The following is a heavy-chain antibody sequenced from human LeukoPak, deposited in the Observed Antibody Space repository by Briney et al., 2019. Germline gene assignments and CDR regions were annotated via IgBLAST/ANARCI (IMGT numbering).Heavy chain of an antibody. V-gene: IGHV3-23*01. Sequence: GGSLRLSCAASGFTFTSFAMSWVRQAPGTGLEWVSGISGSGGDTYYADSAKGRFTISRDNSKNTLSLQMNSLRAEDTAVYYCAKHTLGYCSSTSCYVGVAFDIWGQGTMVTVSS. CDR2: ISGSGGDT. CDR3: AKHTLGYCSSTSCYVGVAFDI. J-gene: IGHJ3*02. D-gene: IGHD2-2*01. CDR1: GFTFTSFA.